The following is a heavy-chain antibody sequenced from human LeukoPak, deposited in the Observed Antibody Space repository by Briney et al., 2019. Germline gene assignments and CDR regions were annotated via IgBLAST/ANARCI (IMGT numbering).Heavy chain of an antibody. D-gene: IGHD3-10*01. CDR2: ISGSGGST. Sequence: GGSLRLSCAAPGFTFSSYAMSWVRQAPGKGLEWVSAISGSGGSTYYADSVKGRFTISRDNSKNTLYLQMNSLRAEDTAVYYCAKGTYYYGSGSYYWNWFDPWGQGTLVTASS. J-gene: IGHJ5*02. CDR3: AKGTYYYGSGSYYWNWFDP. V-gene: IGHV3-23*01. CDR1: GFTFSSYA.